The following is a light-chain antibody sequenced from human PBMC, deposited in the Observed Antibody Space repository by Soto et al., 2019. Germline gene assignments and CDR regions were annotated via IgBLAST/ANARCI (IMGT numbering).Light chain of an antibody. J-gene: IGLJ2*01. CDR3: ETWDSNTYVV. Sequence: QSVLTQSSSASASLGSSVKLTCTLSSGHSSYIIAWHHQQPGKAPRYLMKLEGSGSYNKGSGVPDRFSGSSSGADRYLTISNLQSEDEADYYCETWDSNTYVVFGGGTKLTVL. V-gene: IGLV4-60*03. CDR1: SGHSSYI. CDR2: LEGSGSY.